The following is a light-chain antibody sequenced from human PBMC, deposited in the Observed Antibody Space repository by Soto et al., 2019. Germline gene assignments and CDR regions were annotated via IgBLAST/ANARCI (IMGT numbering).Light chain of an antibody. CDR1: SSDVGSYNL. V-gene: IGLV2-23*01. CDR3: CSYAASVV. CDR2: EGS. Sequence: QSALTQPASVSGSPGQSITISCTGTSSDVGSYNLVSWYQQHLGKAPKLMIYEGSKRPSGVSNRFSGSKSGNTASLTISGLQAEDEADYYCCSYAASVVFGGGTKVTVL. J-gene: IGLJ2*01.